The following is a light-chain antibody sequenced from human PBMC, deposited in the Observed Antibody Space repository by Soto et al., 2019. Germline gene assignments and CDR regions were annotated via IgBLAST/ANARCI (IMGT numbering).Light chain of an antibody. CDR1: QSVRSN. Sequence: EIVSTHSPATLPFSPVERVTLSCRASQSVRSNLAWHQKKPGQAPRLLIYAASTRATGIPARFSGGGSGTEFTLTISSLQSEDFAVYYCQHYDHWPLTFGGGTKVDI. CDR2: AAS. V-gene: IGKV3-15*01. J-gene: IGKJ4*01. CDR3: QHYDHWPLT.